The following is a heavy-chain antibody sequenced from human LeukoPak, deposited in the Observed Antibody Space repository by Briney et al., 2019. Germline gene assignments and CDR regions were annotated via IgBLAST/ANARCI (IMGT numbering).Heavy chain of an antibody. CDR1: GFTFSDYY. D-gene: IGHD3-22*01. CDR2: ISSSGSTI. Sequence: SGGSLRLSCAASGFTFSDYYMSWIRQAPGKGLEWVSYISSSGSTIYYADSVKGRFTISRDNAKNSLYLQMNSLRAEDTAVYYCAREGKYYYDSSADYWGQGTLVTVSS. CDR3: AREGKYYYDSSADY. J-gene: IGHJ4*02. V-gene: IGHV3-11*04.